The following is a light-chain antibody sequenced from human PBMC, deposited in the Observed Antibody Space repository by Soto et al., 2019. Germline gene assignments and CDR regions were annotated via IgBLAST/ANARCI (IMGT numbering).Light chain of an antibody. CDR3: SSYAGTHIV. CDR1: SSDVGGYNY. V-gene: IGLV2-8*01. J-gene: IGLJ1*01. CDR2: DVS. Sequence: QSALTHPPSASGSPGQSVTISCTGTSSDVGGYNYVSWYQQHPGKAPKLMIYDVSKRPSGVPDRFSGSKSGNTASLTVSGLQAEDEADYYCSSYAGTHIVFGTGTKLTVL.